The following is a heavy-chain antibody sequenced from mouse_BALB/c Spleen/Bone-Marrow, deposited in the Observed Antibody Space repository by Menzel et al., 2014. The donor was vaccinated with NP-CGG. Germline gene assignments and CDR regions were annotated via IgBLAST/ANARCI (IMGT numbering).Heavy chain of an antibody. J-gene: IGHJ2*01. CDR2: ISSGGSYT. CDR3: ARHGITRLLDY. D-gene: IGHD2-4*01. Sequence: EVMLVESGGGLVKPGGSLKLSCAASGFTFSSYAMSRVRQTPEKRLEWVATISSGGSYTYYPDSVKGRFTISRDNAKNTLYLQMSSLRSEDTAMYYCARHGITRLLDYWGQGTTLTVSS. V-gene: IGHV5-9-1*01. CDR1: GFTFSSYA.